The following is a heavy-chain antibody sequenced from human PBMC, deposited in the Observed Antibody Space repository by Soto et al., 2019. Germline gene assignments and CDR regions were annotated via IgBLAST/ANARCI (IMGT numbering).Heavy chain of an antibody. J-gene: IGHJ6*03. CDR3: ARGAKGAYYVDV. CDR2: IKSDGGSA. Sequence: EVQLVESGGGLVQPGGSLRLSCAASGFTFSDFWLHWVRQAPEKGLVWVSRIKSDGGSANYADSVKGRFTIFRDNAKNTVYLQMDSLRAEDTAVYYCARGAKGAYYVDVWVKGTTVTVSS. D-gene: IGHD2-21*01. CDR1: GFTFSDFW. V-gene: IGHV3-74*01.